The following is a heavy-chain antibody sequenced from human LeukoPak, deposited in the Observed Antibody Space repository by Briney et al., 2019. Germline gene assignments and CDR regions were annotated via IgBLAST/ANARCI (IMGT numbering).Heavy chain of an antibody. V-gene: IGHV1-8*01. J-gene: IGHJ4*02. D-gene: IGHD2-15*01. CDR2: MNPNSGNT. CDR1: GYTFTSYD. CDR3: TTDGLRSVGRYCSAVSCSFDY. Sequence: ASVKVSCKASGYTFTSYDINWVRQATGQGLEWMGWMNPNSGNTGYAQKFQGRVTMTRNTSISTAYMELSSLRSEDTALYYCTTDGLRSVGRYCSAVSCSFDYWGQGTLVTVSS.